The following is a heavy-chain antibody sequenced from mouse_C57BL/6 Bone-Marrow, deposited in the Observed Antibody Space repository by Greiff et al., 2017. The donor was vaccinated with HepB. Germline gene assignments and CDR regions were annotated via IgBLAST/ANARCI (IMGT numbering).Heavy chain of an antibody. CDR1: GFTFSSYA. J-gene: IGHJ3*01. CDR3: TGGLPASSPEGFAD. Sequence: EVHLVESGEGLVKPGGSLKLSCAASGFTFSSYAMSWVRQTPEKRLEWVAYISSGGDYIYYADTVKGRCTISRDNARNTLYLQMSSLKSEDTAMYYCTGGLPASSPEGFADWGQGTLVTVSA. V-gene: IGHV5-9-1*02. D-gene: IGHD1-1*01. CDR2: ISSGGDYI.